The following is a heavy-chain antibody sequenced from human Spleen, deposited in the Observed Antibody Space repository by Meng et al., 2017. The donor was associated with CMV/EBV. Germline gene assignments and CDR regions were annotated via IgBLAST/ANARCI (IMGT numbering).Heavy chain of an antibody. CDR1: GFNFSNYG. CDR2: IWYDGSHR. V-gene: IGHV3-33*06. Sequence: GESLKISCAAAGFNFSNYGIHWVRQAPGKGLEWVAIIWYDGSHRYYADSVQGRFTISRDNSKNTVHRQMNSLRAEDTAVYYCAKDQQAPFSYYFYGMDVWGQGTTVTVSS. D-gene: IGHD1/OR15-1a*01. CDR3: AKDQQAPFSYYFYGMDV. J-gene: IGHJ6*02.